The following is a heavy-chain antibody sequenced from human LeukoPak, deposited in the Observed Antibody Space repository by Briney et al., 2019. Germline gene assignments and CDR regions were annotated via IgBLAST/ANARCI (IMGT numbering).Heavy chain of an antibody. CDR2: IKQDGSEK. V-gene: IGHV3-7*01. CDR3: ARVSTAYYYDSSGYYSLSAFDI. J-gene: IGHJ3*02. D-gene: IGHD3-22*01. CDR1: GFTFSSYW. Sequence: PGGSLRLSCAASGFTFSSYWMSWVRQAPGKGLEWVANIKQDGSEKYYVDSVKGRFTISRDNAKNSLYLQMNSLRAEDTAVYYCARVSTAYYYDSSGYYSLSAFDIWGQGTMVTVSS.